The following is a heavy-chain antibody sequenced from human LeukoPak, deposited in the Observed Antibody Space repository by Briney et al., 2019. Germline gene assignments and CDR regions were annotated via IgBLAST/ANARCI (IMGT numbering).Heavy chain of an antibody. CDR2: INHSGST. D-gene: IGHD2-2*02. CDR3: ARQRYCSSTSCYNSWFDP. J-gene: IGHJ5*02. CDR1: GGSFSGYY. V-gene: IGHV4-34*01. Sequence: PSETLSLTCAVYGGSFSGYYWSWIRQPPGKGLEWIGEINHSGSTNYNPPLKSRVTISVDTSKNQFSLKLSSVTAADTAVYYCARQRYCSSTSCYNSWFDPWGQGTLVTVSS.